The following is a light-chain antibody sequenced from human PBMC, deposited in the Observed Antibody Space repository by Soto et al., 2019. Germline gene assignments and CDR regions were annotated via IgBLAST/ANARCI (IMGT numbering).Light chain of an antibody. CDR1: QTISSW. CDR2: KAS. CDR3: QQYNSFIWT. V-gene: IGKV1-5*03. J-gene: IGKJ1*01. Sequence: DIQMTQSPSTLSASVGDRVTIICRASQTISSWLAWYQQKGGKAPKLLISKASILDSGVPSRFSGSGSGTEFNLTISSXQPEDFATYYCQQYNSFIWTFGQGTKVDIK.